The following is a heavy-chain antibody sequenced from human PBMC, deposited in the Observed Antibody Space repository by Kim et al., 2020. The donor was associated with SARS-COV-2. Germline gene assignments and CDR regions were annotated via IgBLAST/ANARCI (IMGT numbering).Heavy chain of an antibody. V-gene: IGHV4-39*01. J-gene: IGHJ4*02. D-gene: IGHD2-2*02. CDR3: ARHRSSTSCYTRCEFDY. CDR1: GGSISSSSYY. CDR2: IYYSGST. Sequence: SETLSLTCTVSGGSISSSSYYWGWIRQPPGKGLEWIGSIYYSGSTYYNPSLKSRVTISVDTSKNQFSLKLSSVTAADTAVYYCARHRSSTSCYTRCEFDYWGQGTLVTVSS.